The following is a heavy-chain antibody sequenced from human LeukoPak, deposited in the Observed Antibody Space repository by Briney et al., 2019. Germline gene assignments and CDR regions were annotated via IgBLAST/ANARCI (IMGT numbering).Heavy chain of an antibody. J-gene: IGHJ4*02. Sequence: PGGSLRLSCAASGFTFSSYSMNWVRQAPGKGLEWVSYISSSSSTIYYADSVKGRFIISRDNPKNSLYLQMNSLRAEDTAVYYCAREGATIPLDYWGQGTLVTVSS. D-gene: IGHD1-26*01. CDR2: ISSSSSTI. V-gene: IGHV3-48*04. CDR3: AREGATIPLDY. CDR1: GFTFSSYS.